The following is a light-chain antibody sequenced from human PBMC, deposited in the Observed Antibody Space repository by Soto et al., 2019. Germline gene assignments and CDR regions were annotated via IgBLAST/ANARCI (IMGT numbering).Light chain of an antibody. J-gene: IGKJ1*01. CDR3: QQYNTYSRT. CDR1: QSISNW. V-gene: IGKV1-5*03. Sequence: DIHMTQSPSTLSASVGDRVTITCRASQSISNWLAWYQQRPGKAPKLLIYKASSLEGGVPSRFSGSGSGTEFTLTISSLQPDDFATYYCQQYNTYSRTFGQGTKVEIK. CDR2: KAS.